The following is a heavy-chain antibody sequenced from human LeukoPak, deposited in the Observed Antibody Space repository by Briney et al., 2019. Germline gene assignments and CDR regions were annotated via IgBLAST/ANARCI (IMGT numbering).Heavy chain of an antibody. J-gene: IGHJ6*02. CDR2: ISYDGSNK. Sequence: GGSLRLSCAASGFTFSSYAMHWVRQAPGKGLEWVAVISYDGSNKYYADSVKGRFTISRDNSKNTLYLQMNSLRAEDTAVYYCAKVSGGGLYYDGMDVWGQGTTVTVSS. CDR3: AKVSGGGLYYDGMDV. V-gene: IGHV3-30*04. D-gene: IGHD1-14*01. CDR1: GFTFSSYA.